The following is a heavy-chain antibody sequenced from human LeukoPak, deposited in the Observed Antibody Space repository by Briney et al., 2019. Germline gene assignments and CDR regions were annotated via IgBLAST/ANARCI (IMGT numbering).Heavy chain of an antibody. J-gene: IGHJ6*02. CDR2: IYSGGST. V-gene: IGHV3-53*01. Sequence: QTGGSLRLSCAASGFTVSSNYMSWVRQAPGKGLEWVSVIYSGGSTYYADSVKGRFTISRDNSKNTLYLQMNSLRAEDTAVYYCARDPGDYYYGMDVWGQGTTVTVSS. CDR3: ARDPGDYYYGMDV. D-gene: IGHD3-10*01. CDR1: GFTVSSNY.